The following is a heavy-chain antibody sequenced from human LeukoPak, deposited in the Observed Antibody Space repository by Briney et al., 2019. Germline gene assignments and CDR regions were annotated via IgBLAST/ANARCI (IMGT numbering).Heavy chain of an antibody. CDR2: INPNSGGT. CDR3: ARDHDWNPQHFDY. D-gene: IGHD1-1*01. Sequence: ASVKVSCKASGCTFTGYYMHWVRQAPGQGLEWMGWINPNSGGTNYAQKFQGRVTMTRDTSISTAYMELSRLRSDDTAVYYCARDHDWNPQHFDYWGQGTLVTVSS. V-gene: IGHV1-2*02. J-gene: IGHJ4*02. CDR1: GCTFTGYY.